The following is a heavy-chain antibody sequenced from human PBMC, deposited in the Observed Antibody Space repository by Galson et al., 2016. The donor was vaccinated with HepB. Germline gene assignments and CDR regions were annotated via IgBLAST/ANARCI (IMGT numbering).Heavy chain of an antibody. D-gene: IGHD5-18*01. Sequence: SVKVSCKAYGYTFDDYGFNWVRQAPGQGLEWMGWISGHNGNTRYAQKVQGRVGMATDISTNTAYLDLTNLRSDDTAVYYCARTHHGFTYGYGDYWGQGTLVIVSS. CDR2: ISGHNGNT. CDR1: GYTFDDYG. V-gene: IGHV1-18*04. J-gene: IGHJ4*02. CDR3: ARTHHGFTYGYGDY.